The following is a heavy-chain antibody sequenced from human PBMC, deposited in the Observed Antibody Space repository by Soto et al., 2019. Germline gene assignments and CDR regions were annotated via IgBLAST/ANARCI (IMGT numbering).Heavy chain of an antibody. CDR3: AKEVPTNPLDS. Sequence: QVQLVESGGGAVQSGRSLSLSCAASGFILSSYYMHWVRQAPGKGLEWVAMISHDGSNKTYAESLKGRLTISRDNSRSTLYLQMNSLRTGDTAVYYCAKEVPTNPLDSWGHGTLVTVSP. V-gene: IGHV3-30*18. J-gene: IGHJ5*01. D-gene: IGHD2-2*01. CDR2: ISHDGSNK. CDR1: GFILSSYY.